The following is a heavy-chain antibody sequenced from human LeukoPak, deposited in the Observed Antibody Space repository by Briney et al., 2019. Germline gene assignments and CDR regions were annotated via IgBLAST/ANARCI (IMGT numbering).Heavy chain of an antibody. CDR2: ISGSGGST. D-gene: IGHD4-11*01. Sequence: GGSLRLSCAASGFTFGSYAMSWVRQAPGKGLEWVSAISGSGGSTYYADSVKGRFTISRDNSKNTLYLQMNSLRAEDTAVYYCAKDPGPRSRATVTTGLPYYFDYWGQGTLVAVSS. V-gene: IGHV3-23*01. CDR1: GFTFGSYA. CDR3: AKDPGPRSRATVTTGLPYYFDY. J-gene: IGHJ4*02.